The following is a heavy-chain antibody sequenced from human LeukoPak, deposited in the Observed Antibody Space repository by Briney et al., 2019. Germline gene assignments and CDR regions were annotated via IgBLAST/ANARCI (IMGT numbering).Heavy chain of an antibody. CDR1: GFTFSSYW. CDR3: ARGMSSGYDFDY. J-gene: IGHJ4*02. V-gene: IGHV3-7*01. Sequence: GGSLRLSCAASGFTFSSYWMTWVRQAPGKXLEWVANIKQDGSEKYYVDSVKGRFTISRDNAKNSLYLQMNSLRAEDTAVYYCARGMSSGYDFDYWGQGTLVTVSS. CDR2: IKQDGSEK. D-gene: IGHD5-12*01.